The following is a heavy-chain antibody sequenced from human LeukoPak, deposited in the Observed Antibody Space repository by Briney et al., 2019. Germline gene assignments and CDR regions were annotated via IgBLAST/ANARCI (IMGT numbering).Heavy chain of an antibody. CDR1: GYTFTSYG. V-gene: IGHV1-18*01. D-gene: IGHD3-10*01. Sequence: ASVKVSCKASGYTFTSYGISWVRQAPGQGLEWMGWISGYKGNTDYAQKFQGRVTMTTDTSTNTAYMELRSLRSDDTAVYYCAKVDSLWFGEYSYWGQGTLVTVSS. CDR3: AKVDSLWFGEYSY. J-gene: IGHJ4*02. CDR2: ISGYKGNT.